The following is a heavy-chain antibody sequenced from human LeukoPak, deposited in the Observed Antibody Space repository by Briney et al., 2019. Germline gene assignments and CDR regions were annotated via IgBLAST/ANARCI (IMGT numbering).Heavy chain of an antibody. CDR2: ISAYNNNT. CDR3: ARQIVVVPKNWFDP. CDR1: GYTFTSYG. V-gene: IGHV1-18*01. D-gene: IGHD2-2*01. Sequence: ASVKVSCKASGYTFTSYGIGWVRQAPGQGLEWVGWISAYNNNTNYAQELQGRVTMTTDTSTSTAYMELRSLRSDDTAVYYCARQIVVVPKNWFDPWGQGTLVTVSS. J-gene: IGHJ5*02.